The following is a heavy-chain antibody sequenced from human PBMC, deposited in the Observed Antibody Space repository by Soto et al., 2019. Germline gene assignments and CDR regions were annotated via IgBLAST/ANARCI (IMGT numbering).Heavy chain of an antibody. J-gene: IGHJ6*02. D-gene: IGHD2-21*01. CDR2: IYYSGST. Sequence: QVQLQESGPGLVKPSQTLSLTCTVSGGSISSGDYYWSWIRQPPGKGLEWIGYIYYSGSTYYNPSLTSRVTIAVDTSKNQFSLMLSSVTAADTAVYYCARNIVVGSHSYYYGMDVWGQGTTVTVSS. CDR1: GGSISSGDYY. CDR3: ARNIVVGSHSYYYGMDV. V-gene: IGHV4-30-4*01.